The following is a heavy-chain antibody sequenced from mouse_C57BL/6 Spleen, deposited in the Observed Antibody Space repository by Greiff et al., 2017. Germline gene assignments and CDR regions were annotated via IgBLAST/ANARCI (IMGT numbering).Heavy chain of an antibody. CDR1: GYAFSGSW. J-gene: IGHJ3*01. CDR2: IYPGDGDT. CDR3: ASESSGYPAWFAY. Sequence: VQLQQSGPELVKPGASVKISCKASGYAFSGSWMNWVKQRPGKGLEWIGRIYPGDGDTNYNGKFKGKATLTADKSSSSAYMQLSSLTSADSAVYFYASESSGYPAWFAYWGQGTLVTVSA. V-gene: IGHV1-82*01. D-gene: IGHD3-2*02.